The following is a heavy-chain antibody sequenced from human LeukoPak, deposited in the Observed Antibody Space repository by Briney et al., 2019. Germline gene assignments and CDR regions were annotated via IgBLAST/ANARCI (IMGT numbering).Heavy chain of an antibody. Sequence: SQTLSLTCTVSGGSISSGDYYWSWIRQPAGKGLEWIGRIYTSGSTKYNPSLKSRVTISVDTSKNQFSLKLSSVTAADTAVYYCARGAGTNVYYYYMDVWGKGTTVTISS. V-gene: IGHV4-61*02. J-gene: IGHJ6*03. CDR1: GGSISSGDYY. CDR3: ARGAGTNVYYYYMDV. CDR2: IYTSGST. D-gene: IGHD1-1*01.